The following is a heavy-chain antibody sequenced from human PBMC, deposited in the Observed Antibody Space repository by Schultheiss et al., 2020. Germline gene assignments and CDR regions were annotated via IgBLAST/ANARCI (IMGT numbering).Heavy chain of an antibody. Sequence: SETLSLTCAVSGGSISSTNWWGWVRQPPGKGLEWIGEINHSGSTNYNPSLKSRVTISVDTSKNQFSLKLSSVTAADTAVYYCARGRGSWYREYFQHWGQGTLVTVSS. CDR2: INHSGST. J-gene: IGHJ1*01. D-gene: IGHD6-13*01. CDR1: GGSISSTNW. CDR3: ARGRGSWYREYFQH. V-gene: IGHV4-4*02.